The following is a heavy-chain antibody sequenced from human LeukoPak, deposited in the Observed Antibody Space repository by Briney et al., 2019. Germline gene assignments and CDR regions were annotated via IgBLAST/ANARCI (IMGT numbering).Heavy chain of an antibody. CDR2: IYYSGST. V-gene: IGHV4-59*11. CDR3: ARDRLGSSDY. J-gene: IGHJ4*02. D-gene: IGHD6-13*01. CDR1: GGSISSHY. Sequence: SETLSLTCTVSGGSISSHYWSWIRQPPGKGLEWIGYIYYSGSTNYNPSLKSRVTISVDTSKSQFSLKLSSVTAADTAVYYCARDRLGSSDYWGQGTLVTVSS.